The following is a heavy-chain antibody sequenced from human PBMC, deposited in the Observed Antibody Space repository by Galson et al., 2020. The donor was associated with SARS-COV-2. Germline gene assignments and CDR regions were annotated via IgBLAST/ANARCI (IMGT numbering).Heavy chain of an antibody. J-gene: IGHJ4*02. V-gene: IGHV3-30*04. Sequence: GGSLRLSCAASGFTFSNYAMYWVRQAPGKGLEWVTVISYDGSYKYYEASVRGRFTISRDNSRNTMYLQMNSLRAEDTAVYYCTREMATIRVFDHWGQGTLVTVSS. CDR1: GFTFSNYA. CDR3: TREMATIRVFDH. CDR2: ISYDGSYK. D-gene: IGHD5-12*01.